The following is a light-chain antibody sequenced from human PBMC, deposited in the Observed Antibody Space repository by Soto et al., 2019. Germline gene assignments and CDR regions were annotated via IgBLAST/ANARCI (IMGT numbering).Light chain of an antibody. J-gene: IGKJ3*01. Sequence: DIQMTQSPSSLSASIGDRVTITCRASQGITNFLAWYQQKPGKVPKLLIYAASTLQSGVPSRFSGSGSGTDFTLTISSLQPEDVATYYCHKYNSAPFAFGPGTKVDIK. V-gene: IGKV1-27*01. CDR1: QGITNF. CDR3: HKYNSAPFA. CDR2: AAS.